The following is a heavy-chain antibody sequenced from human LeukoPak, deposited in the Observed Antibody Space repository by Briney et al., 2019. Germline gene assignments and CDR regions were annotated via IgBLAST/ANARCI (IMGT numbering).Heavy chain of an antibody. CDR3: TRGLSGTHNAFDL. CDR1: GFSFGNYF. J-gene: IGHJ3*01. D-gene: IGHD1-26*01. V-gene: IGHV3-74*01. Sequence: QPGGSLRPSCAASGFSFGNYFMHWVRQAPGKGLIWVSRINPDGSTIYYADSVKGRFTISRDNVGSSLYLEMNSLSVEDTALYYCTRGLSGTHNAFDLWGQGTLVTVSS. CDR2: INPDGSTI.